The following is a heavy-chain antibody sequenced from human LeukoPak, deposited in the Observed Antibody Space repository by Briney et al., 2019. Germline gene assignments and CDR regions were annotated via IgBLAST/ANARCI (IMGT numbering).Heavy chain of an antibody. CDR1: GFTFSSYG. V-gene: IGHV3-30*18. CDR3: AKDSAPRYTYYYYGMDV. J-gene: IGHJ6*02. Sequence: GGSLRLSCAASGFTFSSYGMHWVRQAPGKGLEWVAVISYDGSNKYYADSVKGRFTISRDNSKNTLYLQMNSLRAEDTAVYYCAKDSAPRYTYYYYGMDVWGQGTTVTVSS. D-gene: IGHD3-9*01. CDR2: ISYDGSNK.